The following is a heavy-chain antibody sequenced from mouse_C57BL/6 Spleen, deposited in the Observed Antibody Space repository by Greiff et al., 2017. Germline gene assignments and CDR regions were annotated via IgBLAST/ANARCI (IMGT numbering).Heavy chain of an antibody. J-gene: IGHJ2*01. D-gene: IGHD2-1*01. CDR2: INPSSGYT. CDR1: GYTFTSYT. Sequence: VQLVESGAELARPGASVKMSCKASGYTFTSYTMHWVKQRPGQGLEWIGYINPSSGYTKYNQKFKDKATLTADKSSTTAYMQLSSLTSEDSAVYYCARGGTTDYFDYWGQGTTLTVSS. CDR3: ARGGTTDYFDY. V-gene: IGHV1-4*01.